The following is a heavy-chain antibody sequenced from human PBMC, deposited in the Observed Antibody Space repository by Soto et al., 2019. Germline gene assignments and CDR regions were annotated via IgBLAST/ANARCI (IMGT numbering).Heavy chain of an antibody. CDR3: ARDGGYCSSTSCYNPDYYYGMDV. J-gene: IGHJ6*02. V-gene: IGHV1-18*01. CDR2: ISAYNGNT. D-gene: IGHD2-2*02. Sequence: ASVKVSCKASGYTFTSYGISWVRRAPGQGLEWMGWISAYNGNTNYAQKLQGRVTMTTDTSTSTAYMELRSLRSDDTAVYYCARDGGYCSSTSCYNPDYYYGMDVWGQGTTVTVSS. CDR1: GYTFTSYG.